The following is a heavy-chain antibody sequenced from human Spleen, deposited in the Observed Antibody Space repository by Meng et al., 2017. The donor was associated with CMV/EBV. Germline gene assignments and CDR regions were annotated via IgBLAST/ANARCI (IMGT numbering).Heavy chain of an antibody. J-gene: IGHJ4*02. CDR2: ISAYNGNT. CDR1: YTVTSYG. V-gene: IGHV1-18*01. CDR3: ARDYYYDNSGYYWFDY. D-gene: IGHD3-22*01. Sequence: YTVTSYGISWVRQAPGQGLEWMGWISAYNGNTTYAQRLQGRVTMTTDTSTSTAYMELRSLRSDDTAVYYCARDYYYDNSGYYWFDYWGQGTLVTVSS.